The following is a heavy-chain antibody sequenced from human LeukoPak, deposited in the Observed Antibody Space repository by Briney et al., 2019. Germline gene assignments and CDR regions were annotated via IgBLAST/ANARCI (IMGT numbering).Heavy chain of an antibody. CDR1: GTTLITHV. CDR2: ITPMFGTT. Sequence: GASVKVSCKAAGTTLITHVISWVRQVPGQGLEWMGRITPMFGTTKYAQKFQGRVTITADKSTSAVYMELRSLRFEDTAVYYCARQYFYDSSGYHRTQYSNYWGQGTLVTVSS. D-gene: IGHD3-22*01. J-gene: IGHJ1*01. V-gene: IGHV1-69*06. CDR3: ARQYFYDSSGYHRTQYSNY.